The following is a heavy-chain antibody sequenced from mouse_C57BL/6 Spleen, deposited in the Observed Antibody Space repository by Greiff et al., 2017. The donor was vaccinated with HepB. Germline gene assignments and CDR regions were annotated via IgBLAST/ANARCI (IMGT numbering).Heavy chain of an antibody. CDR3: APLYYGSSVRFAY. CDR1: GYTFTSYW. CDR2: IHPNSGST. J-gene: IGHJ3*01. V-gene: IGHV1-64*01. Sequence: QVQLQQPGAELVKPGASVKLSCKASGYTFTSYWMHWVKQRPGQGLEWIGMIHPNSGSTNYNEKFKSKATLTVGKSSSTAYMQLSSLTSEDSAVYYCAPLYYGSSVRFAYWGQGTLVTVSA. D-gene: IGHD1-1*01.